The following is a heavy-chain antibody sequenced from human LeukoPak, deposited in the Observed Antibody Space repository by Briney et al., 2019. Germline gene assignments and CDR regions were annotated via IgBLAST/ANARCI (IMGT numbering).Heavy chain of an antibody. J-gene: IGHJ6*03. Sequence: SETLSLTCSVSGGSISSYYWSWIRQPPGKGLEWIGYIYTSGSTNYNPSLKSRVTISVDTSKNQFSLKLSSVTAEDTAVYYCACSGIQWGDYNYMDVWGKGTTVTVSS. CDR1: GGSISSYY. CDR2: IYTSGST. D-gene: IGHD1-26*01. CDR3: ACSGIQWGDYNYMDV. V-gene: IGHV4-4*09.